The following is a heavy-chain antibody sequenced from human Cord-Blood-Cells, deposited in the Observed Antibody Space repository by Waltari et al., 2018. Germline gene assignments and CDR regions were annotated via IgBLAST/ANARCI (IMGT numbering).Heavy chain of an antibody. CDR1: GGSFRGYY. V-gene: IGHV4-34*01. Sequence: QVQLQQWGAGLLKPSETLSLTCAAYGGSFRGYYWSWIRQPPGKGLEWIGEINHSGSTNYNPSLKSRVTISVDTSKNQFSLKLSSVTAADTAVYYCARRGYYYGSGSAFDIWGQGTMVTVSS. CDR3: ARRGYYYGSGSAFDI. J-gene: IGHJ3*02. D-gene: IGHD3-10*01. CDR2: INHSGST.